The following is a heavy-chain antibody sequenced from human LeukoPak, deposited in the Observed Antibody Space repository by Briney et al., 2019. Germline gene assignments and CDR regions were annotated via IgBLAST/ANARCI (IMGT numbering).Heavy chain of an antibody. CDR3: ASLTGIVVVPAAKGAFDI. CDR2: IYYSGST. Sequence: PSETLSLTCTVSGGSISSGGYYWSWIRQHPGKGLEWIGYIYYSGSTYYNPSLKSRVTISVDTSKNQFSLKLSSVTAADTAVYYCASLTGIVVVPAAKGAFDIWGQGTMVTVSS. J-gene: IGHJ3*02. CDR1: GGSISSGGYY. D-gene: IGHD2-2*01. V-gene: IGHV4-31*03.